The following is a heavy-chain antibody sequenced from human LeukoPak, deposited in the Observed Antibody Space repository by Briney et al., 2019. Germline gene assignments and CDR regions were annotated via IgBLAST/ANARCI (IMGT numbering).Heavy chain of an antibody. CDR2: ISSDGGTK. V-gene: IGHV3-30*18. CDR3: AKADCSDIGCYVKDY. J-gene: IGHJ4*02. CDR1: KFTFSHYG. D-gene: IGHD2-2*01. Sequence: GGSLRLSCTASKFTFSHYGMQWVRQALGKGLEWVAVISSDGGTKIYADSVKGRFTLSRDNSINTLDLQMNSLRAEDTAVYYCAKADCSDIGCYVKDYWGQGTLVTVSS.